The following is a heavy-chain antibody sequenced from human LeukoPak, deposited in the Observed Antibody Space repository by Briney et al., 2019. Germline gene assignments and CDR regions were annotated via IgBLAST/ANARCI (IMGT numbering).Heavy chain of an antibody. V-gene: IGHV3-21*01. CDR2: ISSSSSYI. D-gene: IGHD2-2*03. CDR1: GFTFSSCS. CDR3: ARDGGYCSSTSCYALSDY. J-gene: IGHJ4*02. Sequence: PGGSLRLSCAASGFTFSSCSMNWVRQAPGKGLEWVSSISSSSSYIYYADSVKGRFTISRDNAKNSLYLQMNSLRAEDTAVYYCARDGGYCSSTSCYALSDYWGQGTLVTVSS.